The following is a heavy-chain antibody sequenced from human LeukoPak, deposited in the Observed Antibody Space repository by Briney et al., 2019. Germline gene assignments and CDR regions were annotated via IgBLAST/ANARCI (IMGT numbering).Heavy chain of an antibody. CDR2: ISYDGSNK. CDR1: GFTFSSYA. D-gene: IGHD1-7*01. Sequence: GGSLRLSCAASGFTFSSYAMHWVRQAPGKGLEWVAVISYDGSNKYYADSVKGRFTISRDNSKNTLYLQMNSLRAEDTAVYYCARDMDYRPIGNYYYGYWGQGTPVTVSS. V-gene: IGHV3-30*04. J-gene: IGHJ4*02. CDR3: ARDMDYRPIGNYYYGY.